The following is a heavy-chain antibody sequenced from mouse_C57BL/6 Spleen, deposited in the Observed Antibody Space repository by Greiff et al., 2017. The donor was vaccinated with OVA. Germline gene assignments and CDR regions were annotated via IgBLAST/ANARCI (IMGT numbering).Heavy chain of an antibody. V-gene: IGHV5-17*01. CDR1: GFTFSDYG. J-gene: IGHJ4*01. D-gene: IGHD2-1*01. Sequence: DVQLVESGGGLVKPGGSLKLSCAASGFTFSDYGMHWVRQAPEKGLEWVAYISSGSSTIYYADTVKGRFTISRDNAKNTLFLQMTSLRSEDTAMYYCARDGNYPLYAMDYWGQGTSVTVSS. CDR2: ISSGSSTI. CDR3: ARDGNYPLYAMDY.